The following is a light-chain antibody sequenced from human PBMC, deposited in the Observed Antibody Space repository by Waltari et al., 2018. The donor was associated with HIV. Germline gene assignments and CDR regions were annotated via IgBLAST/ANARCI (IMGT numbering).Light chain of an antibody. CDR1: SGSIASNY. CDR2: EDN. V-gene: IGLV6-57*01. CDR3: QSYDSSNHVV. Sequence: NFMLTQPHSVSESPGKTVTIPCTRSSGSIASNYVQWYQQRPGSSPTTVIYEDNQRPSGVPDRFSGSIDSSSISASLTISGLKTEDEADYYCQSYDSSNHVVFGGGTKLTVL. J-gene: IGLJ2*01.